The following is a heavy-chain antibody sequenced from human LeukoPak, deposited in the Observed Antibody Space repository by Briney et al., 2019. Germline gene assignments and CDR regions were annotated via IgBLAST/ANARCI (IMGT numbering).Heavy chain of an antibody. J-gene: IGHJ4*02. CDR2: IIPIIGTA. CDR3: ARRGIAVAGSYFDY. Sequence: SVKVSCKASGGTFSSYAISWVRQAPGQGLEWMGGIIPIIGTANYAQKFQGRVTITTDESMSPAYMELSSLRSEDTAVYYCARRGIAVAGSYFDYWGQGTLVTVSS. CDR1: GGTFSSYA. V-gene: IGHV1-69*05. D-gene: IGHD6-19*01.